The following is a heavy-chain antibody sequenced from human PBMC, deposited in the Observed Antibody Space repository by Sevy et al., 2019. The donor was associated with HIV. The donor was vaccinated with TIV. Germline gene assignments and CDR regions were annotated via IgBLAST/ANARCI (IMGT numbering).Heavy chain of an antibody. D-gene: IGHD3-9*01. J-gene: IGHJ2*01. Sequence: GGSLRLSCAASGFTFSTYWMSWVRQTPGKGLEWVANIKQDGSEKYYVDSVKGRFTISRDNAKNSLYLQMNSLRAEDTAVYYCARDFLTIFWEYFDLWGRGTLVTVSS. CDR2: IKQDGSEK. CDR1: GFTFSTYW. V-gene: IGHV3-7*01. CDR3: ARDFLTIFWEYFDL.